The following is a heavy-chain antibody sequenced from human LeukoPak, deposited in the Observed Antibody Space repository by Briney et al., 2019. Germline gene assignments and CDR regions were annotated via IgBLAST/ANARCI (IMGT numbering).Heavy chain of an antibody. CDR1: GFTFRSYS. D-gene: IGHD1-1*01. J-gene: IGHJ4*02. CDR2: IGTSSSTV. CDR3: ARALPSTRRTLEN. Sequence: PGGSLRLSCAASGFTFRSYSMNWVRQAPGKGQEWVSYIGTSSSTVYYADSVQGRFVISRDNAKNSLYLQMNSLTVEDTAVYYCARALPSTRRTLENWGQGILVTVSS. V-gene: IGHV3-48*01.